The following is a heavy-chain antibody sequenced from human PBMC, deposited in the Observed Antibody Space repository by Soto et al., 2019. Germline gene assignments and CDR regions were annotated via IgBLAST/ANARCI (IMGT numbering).Heavy chain of an antibody. J-gene: IGHJ6*03. CDR3: ARDSGGDYHNYYMDV. Sequence: QMQLVESGGGVVQPGTSLRLSCAASGFTFSNYAMHWVRQAPGKGLEWVTIIWYDGSDKNYGDSVKGRFTISRDNSKNTLYRQMTSLRVEDTAVYYCARDSGGDYHNYYMDVWGKGTTVTVSS. D-gene: IGHD4-17*01. CDR1: GFTFSNYA. CDR2: IWYDGSDK. V-gene: IGHV3-33*01.